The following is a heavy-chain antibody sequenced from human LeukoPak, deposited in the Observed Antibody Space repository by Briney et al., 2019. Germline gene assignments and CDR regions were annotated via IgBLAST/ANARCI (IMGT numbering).Heavy chain of an antibody. V-gene: IGHV2-5*02. D-gene: IGHD5-24*01. CDR2: IYWDDDK. J-gene: IGHJ4*02. Sequence: SGPTLVNPTQTLTLTCTFSGFSLSTSGVGVGWIRQPPGKALEWLALIYWDDDKRYSPSLKSRLTITKDTTKNQVVLTITNMDPXXXXXXXCAHSKRWLQTTPRMYYFDYWGQGTLVTVSS. CDR1: GFSLSTSGVG. CDR3: AHSKRWLQTTPRMYYFDY.